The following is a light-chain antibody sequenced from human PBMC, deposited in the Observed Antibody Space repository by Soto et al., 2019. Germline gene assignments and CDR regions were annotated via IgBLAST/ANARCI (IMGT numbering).Light chain of an antibody. CDR1: TGDVGSYNF. Sequence: QSVLTQPRAVSGSPGQSVTISCTGTTGDVGSYNFVSWYQHHPGKAPKLMIYDADKRPSGVPDRFSASKSDNAASLTISGLQAEDEADYYCCSYAGSFTWVFGGGTKLTVL. CDR2: DAD. V-gene: IGLV2-11*01. J-gene: IGLJ3*02. CDR3: CSYAGSFTWV.